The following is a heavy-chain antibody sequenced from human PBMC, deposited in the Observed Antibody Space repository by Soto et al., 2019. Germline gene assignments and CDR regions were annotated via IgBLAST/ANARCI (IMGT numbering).Heavy chain of an antibody. CDR3: ARERGAYYYDSSGYYGGSYAFDI. J-gene: IGHJ3*02. Sequence: PSETLSLTCTVSGGSISSGGYYWSWIRQHPGKGLEWIGYIYYSGSTYYNPSLKSRVTISVDTSKNQFSLKLSSVTAADTAVYYCARERGAYYYDSSGYYGGSYAFDIWGQGTMVTVSS. D-gene: IGHD3-22*01. CDR2: IYYSGST. CDR1: GGSISSGGYY. V-gene: IGHV4-30-4*08.